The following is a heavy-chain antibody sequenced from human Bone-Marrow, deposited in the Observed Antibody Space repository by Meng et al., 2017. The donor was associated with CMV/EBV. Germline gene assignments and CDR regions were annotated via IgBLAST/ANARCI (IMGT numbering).Heavy chain of an antibody. D-gene: IGHD3-16*01. CDR1: GGSISSYY. Sequence: SETLSLTCTVSGGSISSYYWSWIRQPPGKGLEWIGYIYYSGSTNYNPSLKSRVTISVDTSKNQFSLKLSSVTAADTAVYYCARWGYHYYYGMDFWGQGTTVTVSS. CDR2: IYYSGST. CDR3: ARWGYHYYYGMDF. V-gene: IGHV4-59*01. J-gene: IGHJ6*02.